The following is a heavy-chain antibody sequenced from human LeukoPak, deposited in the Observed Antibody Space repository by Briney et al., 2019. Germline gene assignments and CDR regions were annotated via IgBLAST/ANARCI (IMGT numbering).Heavy chain of an antibody. J-gene: IGHJ4*02. D-gene: IGHD4-23*01. V-gene: IGHV1-24*01. CDR1: GYTLTELS. CDR2: FYPEDGET. Sequence: GASVTVSCKVSGYTLTELSMHWVRQAPGKGLEWMGGFYPEDGETIYAQKFQGRVTMTEDTSTDTAYMELSSLRSEDTAVYYCATPSGGNYYFDYWGQGTLVTVSS. CDR3: ATPSGGNYYFDY.